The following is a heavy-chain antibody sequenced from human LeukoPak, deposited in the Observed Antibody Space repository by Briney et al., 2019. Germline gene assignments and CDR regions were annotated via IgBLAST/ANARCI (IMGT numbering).Heavy chain of an antibody. D-gene: IGHD4-23*01. Sequence: ASVKASCKASGYTFTSYGISWVRQAPGQGLEWMGRIIPILGIANYAQKFQGRVTITADKSTSTAYMELSRLRSDDTAVYYCARHSDYGGNSWFDPWGQGTLVTVSS. CDR1: GYTFTSYG. J-gene: IGHJ5*02. CDR2: IIPILGIA. CDR3: ARHSDYGGNSWFDP. V-gene: IGHV1-69*04.